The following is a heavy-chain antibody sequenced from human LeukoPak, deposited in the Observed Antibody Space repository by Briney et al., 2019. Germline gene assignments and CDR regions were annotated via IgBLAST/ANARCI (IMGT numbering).Heavy chain of an antibody. D-gene: IGHD3-9*01. J-gene: IGHJ4*02. CDR3: ARVVDDILTGYQYPYYFDY. Sequence: SQTLSLTCTVSGGSISSGHYYWSWIRQPPGKGLEWIGYIYYSGSTYYNPSLKSRVTISVDTSKNQFSLKLSSVTAADTAVYYCARVVDDILTGYQYPYYFDYWGQGTLVTVSS. V-gene: IGHV4-30-4*08. CDR1: GGSISSGHYY. CDR2: IYYSGST.